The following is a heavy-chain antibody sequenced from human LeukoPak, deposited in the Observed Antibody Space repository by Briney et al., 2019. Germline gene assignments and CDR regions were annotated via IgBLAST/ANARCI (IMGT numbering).Heavy chain of an antibody. D-gene: IGHD2-2*01. CDR3: ARDRVVVVPAAQDYHYYGMDV. J-gene: IGHJ6*02. Sequence: ASVKVSCKASGYTFSAYYMHWVRQAPGQGLEWMGWINPNSGGTNYAQKFQGRVTMTRDTSISTAFMELSSLRSDDTAVYYCARDRVVVVPAAQDYHYYGMDVWGQGTTVTVSS. CDR2: INPNSGGT. CDR1: GYTFSAYY. V-gene: IGHV1-2*02.